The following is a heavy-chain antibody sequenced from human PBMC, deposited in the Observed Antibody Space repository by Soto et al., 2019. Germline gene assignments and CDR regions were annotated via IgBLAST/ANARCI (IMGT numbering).Heavy chain of an antibody. V-gene: IGHV3-23*01. CDR3: AKDLSQFGVPIIFNWFLP. CDR1: GFTFNMNA. J-gene: IGHJ5*02. D-gene: IGHD3-3*01. CDR2: ISGSGGNT. Sequence: EVHLLESGGGLVQPGGSLRVSCAASGFTFNMNAMSWVRQAPGKGLEWVSSISGSGGNTYYADSVRGRFTITRDNSKTTLYLQMNSLRVEDTAVYYCAKDLSQFGVPIIFNWFLPWGQGTLVTVSS.